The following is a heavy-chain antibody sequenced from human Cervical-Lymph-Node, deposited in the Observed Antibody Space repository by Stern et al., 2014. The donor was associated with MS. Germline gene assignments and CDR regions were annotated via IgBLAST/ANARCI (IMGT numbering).Heavy chain of an antibody. CDR3: ARRKTGWTGTTVFDVCDT. Sequence: VQLLESGPEVKKPGASVKVACKASGYPFTGYDITWVRQAPGQGLEWIGLIKPNRAATGNAQNFQGRVSMARDTSTDTVYMELNSLASEDTGVYYCARRKTGWTGTTVFDVCDTWGQGTVVTVSS. V-gene: IGHV1-8*01. D-gene: IGHD1/OR15-1a*01. CDR2: IKPNRAAT. CDR1: GYPFTGYD. J-gene: IGHJ3*02.